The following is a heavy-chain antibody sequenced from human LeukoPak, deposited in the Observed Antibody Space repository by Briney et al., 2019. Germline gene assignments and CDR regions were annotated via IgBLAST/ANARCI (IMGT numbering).Heavy chain of an antibody. V-gene: IGHV4-4*07. CDR1: GGSISSYY. CDR3: ARDGEVAARRYWYFDL. D-gene: IGHD6-6*01. CDR2: IYTSGST. J-gene: IGHJ2*01. Sequence: SETLSLTCTVSGGSISSYYWSWIRQPAGKGLEWIGRIYTSGSTNYNPSLKSRVTMSVDTSKNQFSLKLSSVTAAATAVYYCARDGEVAARRYWYFDLWGRGTLVTVSS.